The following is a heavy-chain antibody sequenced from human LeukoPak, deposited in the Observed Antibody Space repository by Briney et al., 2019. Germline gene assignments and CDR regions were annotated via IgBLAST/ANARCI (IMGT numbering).Heavy chain of an antibody. Sequence: SETLSLTCAVYGGSFGGYYWSWIRQPPGKGLEWIGEINHSGSTNYNPSLKSRVTISVDTSKNQFSLKLSSVTAADTAVYYCARGGVTMVRGVSDYWDQGTLVTVSS. CDR1: GGSFGGYY. V-gene: IGHV4-34*01. CDR2: INHSGST. J-gene: IGHJ4*02. CDR3: ARGGVTMVRGVSDY. D-gene: IGHD3-10*01.